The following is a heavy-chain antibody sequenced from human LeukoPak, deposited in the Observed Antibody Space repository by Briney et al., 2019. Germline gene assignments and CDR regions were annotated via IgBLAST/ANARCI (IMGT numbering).Heavy chain of an antibody. CDR3: ARDTGYCSSTSCYTGAFDI. D-gene: IGHD2-2*02. CDR1: GFTFSSYA. J-gene: IGHJ3*02. V-gene: IGHV3-53*01. CDR2: IYSGGST. Sequence: GGSLRLSCAASGFTFSSYAVSWVRQAPGKGLEWVSVIYSGGSTYYADSVKARYTISRDNSKNTLYLQMNSLRAEDTAVYYCARDTGYCSSTSCYTGAFDIWGQGTMVTVSS.